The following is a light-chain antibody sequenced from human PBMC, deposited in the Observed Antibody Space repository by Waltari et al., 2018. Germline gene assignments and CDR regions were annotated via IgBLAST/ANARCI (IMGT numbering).Light chain of an antibody. Sequence: SYELTQAPSVSVAPGKTATITCGGNKVGSKSVHWFQQKTGQAPVLVIYYDSDRPSGIPGRFSGSNTGNTATLTISRVEAGDEADYYCQVWDSGRDQVVFGGGTKLAVL. CDR1: KVGSKS. V-gene: IGLV3-21*01. CDR3: QVWDSGRDQVV. CDR2: YDS. J-gene: IGLJ2*01.